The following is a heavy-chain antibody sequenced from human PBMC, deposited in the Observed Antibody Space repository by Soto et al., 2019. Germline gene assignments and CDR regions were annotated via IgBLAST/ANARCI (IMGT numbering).Heavy chain of an antibody. CDR2: IYWDDDK. Sequence: QITLKESGPTLVKPTQTLTLTCTFSGFSLSTSGVDVGWIRQPPGKALEWLALIYWDDDKRYSPSLKSRLTTTKATSKHQVLITLTNMDPLDTATYYCAHRRPYSNSPEYFFDYWGQGTLVTVSS. J-gene: IGHJ4*02. CDR1: GFSLSTSGVD. V-gene: IGHV2-5*02. CDR3: AHRRPYSNSPEYFFDY. D-gene: IGHD6-6*01.